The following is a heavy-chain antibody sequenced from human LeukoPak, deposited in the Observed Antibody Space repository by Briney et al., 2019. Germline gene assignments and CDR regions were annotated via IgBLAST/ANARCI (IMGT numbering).Heavy chain of an antibody. CDR2: INAGNGNT. Sequence: ASVKVSCKASGYTFTSYAMHWVRQAPGQRLEWMGWINAGNGNTKYSQKFQGRVTITRDTSASTAYMELSSLGSEDTAVYYCARDHNIVAPFDYWGQGTLVTVSS. V-gene: IGHV1-3*01. CDR1: GYTFTSYA. D-gene: IGHD5-12*01. J-gene: IGHJ4*02. CDR3: ARDHNIVAPFDY.